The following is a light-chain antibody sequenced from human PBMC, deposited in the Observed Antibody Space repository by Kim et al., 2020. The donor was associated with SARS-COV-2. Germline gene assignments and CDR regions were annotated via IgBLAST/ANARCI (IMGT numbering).Light chain of an antibody. V-gene: IGLV3-21*04. CDR3: QVWDSSSDHRV. CDR2: YDS. J-gene: IGLJ3*02. Sequence: GKKARIPGGGNNIGSRSVHWHQQKPGQAPVLVIYYDSDRPSGIPERFAGSTSGNTATLTISRVEAGDEAEYYCQVWDSSSDHRVFGGGTQLTVL. CDR1: NIGSRS.